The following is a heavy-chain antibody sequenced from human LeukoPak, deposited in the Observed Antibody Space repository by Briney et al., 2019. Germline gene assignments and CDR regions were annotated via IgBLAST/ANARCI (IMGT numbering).Heavy chain of an antibody. CDR3: ARAGSWSSRPYFDY. V-gene: IGHV3-23*01. Sequence: GGSLRLSCAASGFTFNSYAMSWVRQGPRKGLEWVSAVSGSGGSTYSADSVKGRFTISRDNSKNMVYLQTSSLRAEDTAVYYCARAGSWSSRPYFDYWGQGILVSVSS. J-gene: IGHJ4*02. CDR1: GFTFNSYA. D-gene: IGHD1-26*01. CDR2: VSGSGGST.